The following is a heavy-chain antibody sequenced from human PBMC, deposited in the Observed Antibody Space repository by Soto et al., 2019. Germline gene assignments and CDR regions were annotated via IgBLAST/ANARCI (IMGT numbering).Heavy chain of an antibody. CDR1: GFTFSSYS. CDR2: ISSSSSYI. CDR3: ARDRVDTAIVPVFDY. J-gene: IGHJ4*02. D-gene: IGHD2-8*02. Sequence: GGSLRLSCEAPGFTFSSYSMNWDRQAQGKGLEWVSSISSSSSYIYYAGSVKGLFTISRDNAENSLYRRMNYLRAEDTAVYYCARDRVDTAIVPVFDYWRQGTLVTVSS. V-gene: IGHV3-21*01.